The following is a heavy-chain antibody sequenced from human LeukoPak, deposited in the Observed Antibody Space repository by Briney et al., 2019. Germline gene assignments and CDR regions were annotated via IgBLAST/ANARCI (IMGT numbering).Heavy chain of an antibody. CDR2: INPNSCGT. CDR1: GYTFTGYF. J-gene: IGHJ3*02. D-gene: IGHD5-18*01. CDR3: ARGGYSYGRRDAFDI. V-gene: IGHV1-2*02. Sequence: GASVKVSCKASGYTFTGYFMHWVRQAPGPGVEWMGWINPNSCGTNYAQKFQGRVTMTRDTSISTAYMELSMLRSYDTAVYYWARGGYSYGRRDAFDIWGQGTMVTVSS.